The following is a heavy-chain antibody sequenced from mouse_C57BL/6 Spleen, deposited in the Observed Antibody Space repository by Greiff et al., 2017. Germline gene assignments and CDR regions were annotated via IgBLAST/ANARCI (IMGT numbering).Heavy chain of an antibody. Sequence: EVKLMESGPGLVKPSQSLSLTCSVTGYSITSGYYWTWIRQFPGNKLEWMGYISYDGSNNYNPSLKNRISITRDTSKNQFFLKLNSVTTEDTATYYCAREGNYYGSSWVAYWAQGTLVTVSA. CDR2: ISYDGSN. CDR3: AREGNYYGSSWVAY. V-gene: IGHV3-6*01. CDR1: GYSITSGYY. D-gene: IGHD1-1*01. J-gene: IGHJ3*01.